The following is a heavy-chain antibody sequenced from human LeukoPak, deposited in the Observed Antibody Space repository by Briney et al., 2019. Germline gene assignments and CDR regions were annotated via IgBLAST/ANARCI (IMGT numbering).Heavy chain of an antibody. CDR1: GFTFSSYA. D-gene: IGHD3-22*01. J-gene: IGHJ4*02. Sequence: GGSLRLSCAASGFTFSSYAISWVRQAPGKGLEWVSAISGSGGSTYYADSVKGRFTISRDNSKNTLYLQMNSLRAEDTAVYYCAKDRKDYYDSSGYYPYYFDYWGQGTLVTVSS. CDR3: AKDRKDYYDSSGYYPYYFDY. CDR2: ISGSGGST. V-gene: IGHV3-23*01.